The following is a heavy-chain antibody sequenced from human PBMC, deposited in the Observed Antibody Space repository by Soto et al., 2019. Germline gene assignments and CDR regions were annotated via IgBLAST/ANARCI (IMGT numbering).Heavy chain of an antibody. J-gene: IGHJ5*02. CDR2: IIPIFGTA. CDR3: ARDSSIAAHEGYRGAIWFDP. V-gene: IGHV1-69*13. CDR1: GGTFSSYA. D-gene: IGHD6-6*01. Sequence: SVKVSCKASGGTFSSYAISWVRQAPGQGLEWMGGIIPIFGTANYAQKFQGRVTITADESTSTAYMELSSLRSEDTAVYYCARDSSIAAHEGYRGAIWFDPWGQGTLVTASS.